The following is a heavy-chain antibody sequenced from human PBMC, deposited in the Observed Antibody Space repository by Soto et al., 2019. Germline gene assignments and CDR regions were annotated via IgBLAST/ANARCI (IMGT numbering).Heavy chain of an antibody. CDR2: IYPGDSST. CDR3: ATCHYYGSGIDAFDI. J-gene: IGHJ3*02. D-gene: IGHD3-10*01. CDR1: GYSFTSYW. Sequence: PGESLKISCKGSGYSFTSYWIAWVRQVPGQGLEWMGVIYPGDSSTRYSPSFKGQVTFSADKSISTAYLQWSSLKASDTALYFCATCHYYGSGIDAFDIWGQGTMVTVSS. V-gene: IGHV5-51*01.